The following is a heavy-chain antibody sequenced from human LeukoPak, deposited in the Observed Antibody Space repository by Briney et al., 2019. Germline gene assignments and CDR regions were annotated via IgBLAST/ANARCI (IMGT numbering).Heavy chain of an antibody. J-gene: IGHJ4*02. Sequence: SETLSLTCTVSGGSISDYYWSWIRQPAGKGLAWIGRIYPSGSTNYSPSLKSRFTMSVDTSKNQFSLRLSSVTAADTAVYYCARDTGYFGSGGFDLWGQGTLVTVSS. V-gene: IGHV4-4*07. CDR2: IYPSGST. CDR1: GGSISDYY. D-gene: IGHD3-10*01. CDR3: ARDTGYFGSGGFDL.